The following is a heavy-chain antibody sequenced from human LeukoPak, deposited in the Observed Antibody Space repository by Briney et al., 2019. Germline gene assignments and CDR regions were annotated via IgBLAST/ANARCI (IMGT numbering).Heavy chain of an antibody. V-gene: IGHV3-23*05. CDR3: AKGSIYGDYGDFDH. Sequence: PGGSLRLSCAASGFSFDFSGYAMSWVRQAPGKGLEWVSGINGIGTSIYYADSVKGRFTISRDNSDNTLYLQMNSLRANDTAVYYCAKGSIYGDYGDFDHWGQGTLVTVSS. D-gene: IGHD4-17*01. CDR2: INGIGTSI. CDR1: GFSFDFSGYA. J-gene: IGHJ4*02.